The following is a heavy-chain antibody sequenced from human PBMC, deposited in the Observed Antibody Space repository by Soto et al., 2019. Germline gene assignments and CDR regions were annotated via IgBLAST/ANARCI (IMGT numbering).Heavy chain of an antibody. J-gene: IGHJ6*02. CDR2: ISGSGGST. CDR3: AKAMGYEKGYCSGGSCYYKRKNYYYYYGMDV. V-gene: IGHV3-23*01. D-gene: IGHD2-15*01. Sequence: PGGSLRLSCAASGFTFSSYAMSWVRQAPGKGLEWVSAISGSGGSTYYADSVKGRFTISRDNSKNTLYLQMNSLRAEDTAVYYCAKAMGYEKGYCSGGSCYYKRKNYYYYYGMDVWGQGTTVTVSS. CDR1: GFTFSSYA.